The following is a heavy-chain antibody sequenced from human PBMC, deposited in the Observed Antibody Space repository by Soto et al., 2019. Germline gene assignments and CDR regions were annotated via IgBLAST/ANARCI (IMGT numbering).Heavy chain of an antibody. V-gene: IGHV4-39*07. CDR1: GDSLSNGVFY. Sequence: SETLSLTCTISGDSLSNGVFYWGWIRQPPGKGLEWIGNINYSGSTYYNPSLKSRVTISVDTSKNQFSLKLSSVTAADTAVYYCARGQEDDFWSGSYYYYYHGMDVWRQGTTVTVSS. D-gene: IGHD3-3*01. J-gene: IGHJ6*02. CDR2: INYSGST. CDR3: ARGQEDDFWSGSYYYYYHGMDV.